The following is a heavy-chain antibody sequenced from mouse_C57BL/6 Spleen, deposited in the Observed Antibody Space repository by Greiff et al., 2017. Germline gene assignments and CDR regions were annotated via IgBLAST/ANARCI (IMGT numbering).Heavy chain of an antibody. CDR3: ARKGITTGWYFDV. Sequence: VQLVESGPELVKPGASVKISCKASGYSFPSYYIHWVKQRPGQGLEWIGWIYPGSGNTKYNEKFKGKATLTADTSSSTAYMQLSSLTSEDSAVYYCARKGITTGWYFDVWGTGTTVTVSS. J-gene: IGHJ1*03. V-gene: IGHV1-66*01. CDR1: GYSFPSYY. D-gene: IGHD1-1*01. CDR2: IYPGSGNT.